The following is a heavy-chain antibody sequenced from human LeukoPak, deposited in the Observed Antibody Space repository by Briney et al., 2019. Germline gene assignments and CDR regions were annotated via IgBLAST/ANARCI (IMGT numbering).Heavy chain of an antibody. D-gene: IGHD1-14*01. CDR3: TTYNDRDAFDI. Sequence: GGSLRLSCAASGFTFSNDWMSWVRQAPGKGLEWVGRIKSKTDGGTTDYAAPVKGRFTISRDDSKNTLHLQMNSLKTEDTAVYYCTTYNDRDAFDIWGQGTMVTVSS. CDR1: GFTFSNDW. V-gene: IGHV3-15*01. J-gene: IGHJ3*02. CDR2: IKSKTDGGTT.